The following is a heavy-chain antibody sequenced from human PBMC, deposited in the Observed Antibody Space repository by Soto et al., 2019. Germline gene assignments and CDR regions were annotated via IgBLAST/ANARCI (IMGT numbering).Heavy chain of an antibody. V-gene: IGHV1-69*13. CDR3: ARVDTAMVYYYYGMDV. D-gene: IGHD5-18*01. Sequence: SLKVSCKSSGCTFSSYAISWVRQAPGQGLEWMGGIIPIFGTANYAQKFQGRVTITADESTSTAYMELSSLRSEDTAVYYCARVDTAMVYYYYGMDVWGQGTTVTVSS. CDR1: GCTFSSYA. J-gene: IGHJ6*02. CDR2: IIPIFGTA.